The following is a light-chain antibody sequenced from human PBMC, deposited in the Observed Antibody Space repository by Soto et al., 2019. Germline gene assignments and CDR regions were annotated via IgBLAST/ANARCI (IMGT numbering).Light chain of an antibody. V-gene: IGKV1-17*01. J-gene: IGKJ2*01. Sequence: DIQMTQSPSSLSASVGDRVTITCRASQGIRSDLTWYQHKPGTAPKRLICAASSLQTGVPSRFSGTGSGTEFTLTINSLQPEDFATYYCLQHNSLPLTFGQGTKVEIK. CDR3: LQHNSLPLT. CDR2: AAS. CDR1: QGIRSD.